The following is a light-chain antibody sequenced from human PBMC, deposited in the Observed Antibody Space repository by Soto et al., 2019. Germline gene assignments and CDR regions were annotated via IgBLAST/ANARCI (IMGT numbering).Light chain of an antibody. CDR1: QSVSSSY. V-gene: IGKV3-20*01. CDR3: QQYGSSPT. Sequence: EIVLTQSPGTLSLSPGERATLSCRASQSVSSSYLAWYQQKPDQAPRLLIYGASSRATGIPDRFSGSGSGKDFTLTISRLQPEDFAVYYCQQYGSSPTFGPGTKVDIK. CDR2: GAS. J-gene: IGKJ3*01.